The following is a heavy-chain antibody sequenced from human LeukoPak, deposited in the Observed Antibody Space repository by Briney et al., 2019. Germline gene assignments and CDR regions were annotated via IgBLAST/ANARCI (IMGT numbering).Heavy chain of an antibody. D-gene: IGHD5-18*01. CDR2: INSDGSRT. CDR3: ARVITGSTYGQFDF. CDR1: GFTFSDYW. Sequence: GGSLRLSCTASGFTFSDYWMHWVRQAPGKGMVWVSRINSDGSRTNYADCVKGRFTISRDNAKNTVFLQMNSLTAEDAAVYYCARVITGSTYGQFDFWGQGALATVSS. J-gene: IGHJ4*02. V-gene: IGHV3-74*01.